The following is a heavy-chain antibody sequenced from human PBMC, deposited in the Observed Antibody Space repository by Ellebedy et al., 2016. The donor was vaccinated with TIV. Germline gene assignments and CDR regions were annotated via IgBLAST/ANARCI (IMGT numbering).Heavy chain of an antibody. Sequence: PGGSLRLSCAASGFTFSSYGMHWVRQAPGKGLEWVAVIWYDGSNKYYADSVKGRFTISRDNSKNTLYLQMNSLRAEDTAVYYCASLLRSPIAAADYYYYGMDVWGQGTTVTVSS. D-gene: IGHD6-13*01. CDR1: GFTFSSYG. J-gene: IGHJ6*02. CDR3: ASLLRSPIAAADYYYYGMDV. V-gene: IGHV3-33*01. CDR2: IWYDGSNK.